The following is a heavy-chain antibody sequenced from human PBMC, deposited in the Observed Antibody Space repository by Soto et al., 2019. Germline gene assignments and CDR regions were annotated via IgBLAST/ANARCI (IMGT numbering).Heavy chain of an antibody. CDR3: ARDSGYSYGLTYYYYGMDV. D-gene: IGHD5-18*01. CDR2: IYYSGST. V-gene: IGHV4-59*01. J-gene: IGHJ6*02. CDR1: GGSISSYY. Sequence: SETLSLTCTVSGGSISSYYWSWIRQPPGKGLEWIGYIYYSGSTNYNPSLKSRVTISVDTSKNQFSLKLSSVTAADTAVYYFARDSGYSYGLTYYYYGMDVWGQGTTVTVSS.